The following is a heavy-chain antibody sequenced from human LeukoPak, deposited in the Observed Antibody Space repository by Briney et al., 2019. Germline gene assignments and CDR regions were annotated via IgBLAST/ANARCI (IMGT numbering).Heavy chain of an antibody. CDR1: GYTFTSYY. J-gene: IGHJ4*02. CDR2: INPSGGST. Sequence: ASVKVSCKASGYTFTSYYMHWVRQPPAQELEWMGIINPSGGSTSYAQTFQGRVTMTRDMSTSTVYMELISLRSEDTAVYYCARGFYDILTGYYKGELYYFDYCGEGALVTVSS. V-gene: IGHV1-46*01. D-gene: IGHD3-9*01. CDR3: ARGFYDILTGYYKGELYYFDY.